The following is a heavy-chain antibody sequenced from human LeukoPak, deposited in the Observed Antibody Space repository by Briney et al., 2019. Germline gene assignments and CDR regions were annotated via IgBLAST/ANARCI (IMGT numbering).Heavy chain of an antibody. CDR2: ISLTGLT. Sequence: SETLSLTCGVSGGSISNTNWWSWVRQPPGQGLEWIGEISLTGLTHYNPSLESRVTVSLDKSKNQLSLNLTSVTAADTAVYYCSRENGAFSPFGYWGQGTLVTILS. D-gene: IGHD2-8*01. J-gene: IGHJ4*02. V-gene: IGHV4-4*02. CDR1: GGSISNTNW. CDR3: SRENGAFSPFGY.